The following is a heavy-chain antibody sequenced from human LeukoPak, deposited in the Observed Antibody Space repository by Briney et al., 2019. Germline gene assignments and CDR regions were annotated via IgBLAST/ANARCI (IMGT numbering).Heavy chain of an antibody. J-gene: IGHJ3*02. Sequence: GGSLRLSCAASGFTLSSYSMNWVRQAPGKGLGWVSSISRSSAYIYYADSVKGRFTISRDNAKNSLYLQMNSLRAEDMAVYYCASFPPYMVRTDAFDIWGQGTMVTVSS. CDR1: GFTLSSYS. CDR3: ASFPPYMVRTDAFDI. D-gene: IGHD3-10*01. CDR2: ISRSSAYI. V-gene: IGHV3-21*01.